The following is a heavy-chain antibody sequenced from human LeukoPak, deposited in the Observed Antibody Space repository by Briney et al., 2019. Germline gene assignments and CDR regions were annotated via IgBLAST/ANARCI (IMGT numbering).Heavy chain of an antibody. V-gene: IGHV3-74*01. J-gene: IGHJ6*02. CDR2: INSDGSST. CDR3: ARDPDYGDYITPVDYYYGMDV. CDR1: GFTFSSYW. Sequence: GGSLRLSCAASGFTFSSYWMHWVRQAPGKGLVWVSRINSDGSSTGYADSVKGRFTISRDNAKNTLYLQMNSLRAEDTAVYYCARDPDYGDYITPVDYYYGMDVWGQGTTVTVSS. D-gene: IGHD4-17*01.